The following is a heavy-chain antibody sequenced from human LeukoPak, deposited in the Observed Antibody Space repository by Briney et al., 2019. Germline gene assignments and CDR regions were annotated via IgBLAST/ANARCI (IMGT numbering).Heavy chain of an antibody. CDR2: IYYSGST. V-gene: IGHV4-39*07. Sequence: SETLSLTCTVSGGSISSSSYYWGWIRQPPGKGLEWIGSIYYSGSTYYNPSLKSRVTISVDRSKNQFSLKLSSVTAADTAVYYCAREVRGWFDPWGQGTLVTVSS. CDR3: AREVRGWFDP. CDR1: GGSISSSSYY. D-gene: IGHD2-2*01. J-gene: IGHJ5*02.